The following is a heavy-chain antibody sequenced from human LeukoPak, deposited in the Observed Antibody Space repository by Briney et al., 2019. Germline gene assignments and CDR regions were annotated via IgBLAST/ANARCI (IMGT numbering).Heavy chain of an antibody. J-gene: IGHJ6*02. CDR2: ISSSSSYI. D-gene: IGHD6-13*01. Sequence: GGSLRLSCAASGFTFSSYSMNWVRQAPGKGLEWVSSISSSSSYIYYADSVKGRFTISRDNAKNSLYLQMNSLRAEDTAVYYCARDSLPGYSSSWYYYYGMDVWGQGTTVTVSS. V-gene: IGHV3-21*01. CDR1: GFTFSSYS. CDR3: ARDSLPGYSSSWYYYYGMDV.